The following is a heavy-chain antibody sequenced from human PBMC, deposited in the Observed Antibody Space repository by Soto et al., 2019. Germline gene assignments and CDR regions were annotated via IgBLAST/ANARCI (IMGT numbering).Heavy chain of an antibody. CDR1: GVSINTNNYY. V-gene: IGHV4-39*01. J-gene: IGHJ4*02. CDR2: IFYSGST. CDR3: AGFVVPASRNTGFDY. D-gene: IGHD2-15*01. Sequence: TLSLTCTVSGVSINTNNYYWGWVRQPPGKGLEWIGNIFYSGSTFYNPSLRSRLTISVDTSKNQFSLRLNSVTAADAAVYYCAGFVVPASRNTGFDYWGQGTLVTVSS.